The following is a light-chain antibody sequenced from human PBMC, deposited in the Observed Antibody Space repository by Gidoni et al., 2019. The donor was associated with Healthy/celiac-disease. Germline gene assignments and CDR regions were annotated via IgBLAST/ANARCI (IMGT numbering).Light chain of an antibody. CDR2: GAA. CDR3: QQYNNWPPWT. Sequence: EILITQSPATLSVSPGERATLSSRASQSVSSNLAWYQQKPGQAPRLLIYGAATRDTGIPARVSGSGSGTEFTLTISSLQSEDFAVYYCQQYNNWPPWTFGQXTKVEIK. V-gene: IGKV3-15*01. CDR1: QSVSSN. J-gene: IGKJ1*01.